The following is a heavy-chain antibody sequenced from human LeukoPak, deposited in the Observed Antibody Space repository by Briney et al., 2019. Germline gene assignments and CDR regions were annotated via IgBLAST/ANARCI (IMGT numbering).Heavy chain of an antibody. V-gene: IGHV3-21*01. J-gene: IGHJ3*02. CDR1: GFTFSSYS. CDR2: ISSSSSYI. CDR3: ARGIAARRYDAFDI. D-gene: IGHD6-6*01. Sequence: GGSLRLSCAASGFTFSSYSMNWVRQAPGKGLEWVSSISSSSSYIYYADSVKGRFTISRDNAKNSLYLQMNSLRAEDTAVYYCARGIAARRYDAFDIWGQGTMVTVSS.